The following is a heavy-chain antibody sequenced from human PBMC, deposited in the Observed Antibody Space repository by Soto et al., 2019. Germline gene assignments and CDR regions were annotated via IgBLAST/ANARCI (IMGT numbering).Heavy chain of an antibody. CDR3: AKDRDTYGYGYYGMDV. CDR1: GFTFSSYS. J-gene: IGHJ6*02. CDR2: ISSSSSYI. Sequence: GGSLRLSCAASGFTFSSYSMNWVRQAPGKGLEWVSSISSSSSYIYYADSVKGRFTISRDNAKNSLYLQMNSPRAEDTAVFYCAKDRDTYGYGYYGMDVWGQGTTVTVSS. D-gene: IGHD5-18*01. V-gene: IGHV3-21*01.